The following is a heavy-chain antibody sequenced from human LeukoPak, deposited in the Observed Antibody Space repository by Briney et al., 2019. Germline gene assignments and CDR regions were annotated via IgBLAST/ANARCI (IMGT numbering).Heavy chain of an antibody. CDR3: ARAPPDIGGYYPEYFRH. V-gene: IGHV3-74*01. D-gene: IGHD3-22*01. CDR2: IKSDGNT. CDR1: GFTFSSYW. J-gene: IGHJ1*01. Sequence: GGSLRLSCAASGFTFSSYWMHWVRQAPGKGLVWVSRIKSDGNTNYADSVKGRFTISRDNAKNTVSLQMNSLRAEDTGVYYCARAPPDIGGYYPEYFRHWGQGTLVTVSS.